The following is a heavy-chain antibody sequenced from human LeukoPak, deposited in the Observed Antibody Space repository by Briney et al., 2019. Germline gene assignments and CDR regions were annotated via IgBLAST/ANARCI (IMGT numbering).Heavy chain of an antibody. J-gene: IGHJ4*02. CDR3: ARTINFDDLYYFDY. Sequence: GASVKVSCKASGGTFSSYAISWARQAPGQGLEWMGRIIPIFGTANYAQKFQGRVTITTDESTSTAYMELSSLRSEDTAVYYCARTINFDDLYYFDYWGQGTLVTVSS. V-gene: IGHV1-69*05. D-gene: IGHD3-9*01. CDR2: IIPIFGTA. CDR1: GGTFSSYA.